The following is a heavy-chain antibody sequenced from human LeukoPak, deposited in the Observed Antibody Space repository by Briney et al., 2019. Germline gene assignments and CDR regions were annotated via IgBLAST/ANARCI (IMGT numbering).Heavy chain of an antibody. Sequence: SETLSLTCAVYGGSFSGYYWSWIRQPPGKGLEWIGEINHSGSTNYNPSLKSQVTISVDTSKNQFSLKLSSVTAADTAVYFCARGFRGDNFDYWGQGTLVTVSS. CDR2: INHSGST. V-gene: IGHV4-34*01. CDR3: ARGFRGDNFDY. D-gene: IGHD7-27*01. CDR1: GGSFSGYY. J-gene: IGHJ4*02.